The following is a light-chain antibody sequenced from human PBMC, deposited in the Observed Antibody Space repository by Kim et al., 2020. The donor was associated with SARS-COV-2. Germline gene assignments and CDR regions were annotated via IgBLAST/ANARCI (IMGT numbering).Light chain of an antibody. Sequence: GSQGQTASITCSGDKLGDKYACWYQQKPGQSPVLVIYQDSKRPSGIPERFSGSNSGNTATLTISGTQAMDEADYYCQAWDSSTWVFGGGTQLTVL. CDR1: KLGDKY. J-gene: IGLJ2*01. CDR2: QDS. V-gene: IGLV3-1*01. CDR3: QAWDSSTWV.